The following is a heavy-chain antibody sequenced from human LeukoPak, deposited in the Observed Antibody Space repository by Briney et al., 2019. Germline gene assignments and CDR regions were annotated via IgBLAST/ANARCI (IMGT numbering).Heavy chain of an antibody. D-gene: IGHD2-21*01. CDR2: IYTTGST. V-gene: IGHV4-4*07. CDR3: ARDRTYGGNSGFDY. CDR1: GGSISSYY. J-gene: IGHJ4*02. Sequence: SEALSLTCIVSGGSISSYYWSWIRQSAGKGLEWIGRIYTTGSTNYNPSLKSRVTMSVDTSKNRFSLNLTSVTAADTAVYYCARDRTYGGNSGFDYWGQGTLVTVSS.